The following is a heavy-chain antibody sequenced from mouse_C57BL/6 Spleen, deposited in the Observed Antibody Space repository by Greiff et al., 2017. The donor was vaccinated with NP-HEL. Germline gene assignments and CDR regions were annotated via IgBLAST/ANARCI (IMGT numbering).Heavy chain of an antibody. V-gene: IGHV5-4*03. D-gene: IGHD1-1*01. J-gene: IGHJ2*01. Sequence: EVKLVESGGGLVKPGGSLKLSCAASGFTFSSYAMSWVRQTPEQRLEWVATISDGGSYTYYPNNVKGRFTISRDNAKNNLYLQRSHLKSEDTTMYYCAREDGSSGYWGQGTTLTVSS. CDR1: GFTFSSYA. CDR2: ISDGGSYT. CDR3: AREDGSSGY.